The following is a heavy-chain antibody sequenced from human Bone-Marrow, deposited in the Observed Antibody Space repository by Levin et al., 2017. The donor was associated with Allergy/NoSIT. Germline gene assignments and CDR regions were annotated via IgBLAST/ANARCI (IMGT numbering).Heavy chain of an antibody. CDR3: ARGQHSSGYTAADY. Sequence: GASVKVSCKASGYSFTNNSVHWVRQAPGQGLEWMGWINTYTGTPTYAQGVPGRFVFSLDTSVRTAYLQISSLKTEDTAVYYCARGQHSSGYTAADYWGQGTLVTVSS. D-gene: IGHD3-22*01. CDR2: INTYTGTP. J-gene: IGHJ4*02. V-gene: IGHV7-4-1*02. CDR1: GYSFTNNS.